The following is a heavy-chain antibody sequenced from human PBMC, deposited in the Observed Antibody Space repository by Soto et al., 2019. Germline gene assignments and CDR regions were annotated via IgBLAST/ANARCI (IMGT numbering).Heavy chain of an antibody. CDR2: IYATGTT. CDR1: GASISGFD. V-gene: IGHV4-4*07. Sequence: PSETLSLTGTVSGASISGFDCSWIRKSAWKGLEWIGRIYATGTTDYNPSLKSRVMMSVDTSKKQFSLKLRSVTAADTAVYYCVRDGTKTLREWFDPWGQGISVTVSS. CDR3: VRDGTKTLREWFDP. J-gene: IGHJ5*02. D-gene: IGHD1-1*01.